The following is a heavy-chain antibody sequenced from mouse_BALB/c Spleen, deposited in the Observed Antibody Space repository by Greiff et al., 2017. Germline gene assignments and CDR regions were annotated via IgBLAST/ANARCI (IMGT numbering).Heavy chain of an antibody. CDR1: GYSFTGYT. CDR3: ARSGYRYGSLYFDY. V-gene: IGHV1-18*01. J-gene: IGHJ2*01. CDR2: ITPYNGGT. Sequence: VQLQQSGPELVKPGASLKISCKASGYSFTGYTMNWVKQRHGKNLEWIGLITPYNGGTSYNQKFKGKATLTVDKSSSTAYMELLSLTSEDSAVYYCARSGYRYGSLYFDYWGQGTTLTVSS. D-gene: IGHD2-14*01.